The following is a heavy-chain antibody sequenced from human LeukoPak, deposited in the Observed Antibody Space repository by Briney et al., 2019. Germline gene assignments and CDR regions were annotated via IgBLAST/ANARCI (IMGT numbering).Heavy chain of an antibody. CDR2: IYYSGST. CDR3: TLDRAVAGGSYFDY. CDR1: GGSISSSSYY. D-gene: IGHD6-19*01. Sequence: KPSETLSLTCTVSGGSISSSSYYWGWIRQPPGKGLEWIGSIYYSGSTDYNPSLKSRVTISVDTSKNQFSLKLSSVTATDTAVYCCTLDRAVAGGSYFDYWGQGTLVTVTS. V-gene: IGHV4-39*01. J-gene: IGHJ4*02.